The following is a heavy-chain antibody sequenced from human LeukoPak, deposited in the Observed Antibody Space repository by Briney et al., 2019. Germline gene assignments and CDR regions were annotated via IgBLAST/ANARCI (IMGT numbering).Heavy chain of an antibody. J-gene: IGHJ4*02. CDR1: GYTFTGYY. Sequence: ASVKVSCKASGYTFTGYYMHWVRQAPGQGLEWMGWINTNTGNPTYAQGFTGRFVFSLDTSVSTAYLQISSLKAEDTAVYYCARDRPPYCSRTSCYTFFDYWGQGTLVTVSS. D-gene: IGHD2-2*02. CDR3: ARDRPPYCSRTSCYTFFDY. V-gene: IGHV7-4-1*02. CDR2: INTNTGNP.